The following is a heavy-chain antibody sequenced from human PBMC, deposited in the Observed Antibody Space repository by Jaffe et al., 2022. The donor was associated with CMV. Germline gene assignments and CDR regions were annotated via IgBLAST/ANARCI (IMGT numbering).Heavy chain of an antibody. CDR2: ISSSSSYI. CDR1: GFTFSSYS. J-gene: IGHJ6*02. Sequence: EVQLVESGGGLVKPGGSLRLSCAASGFTFSSYSMNWVRQAPGKGLEWVSSISSSSSYIYYADSVKGRFTISRDNAKNSLYLQMNSLRAEDTAVYYCARDLGVVAATLAYYYYGMDVWGQGTTVTVSS. V-gene: IGHV3-21*01. D-gene: IGHD2-15*01. CDR3: ARDLGVVAATLAYYYYGMDV.